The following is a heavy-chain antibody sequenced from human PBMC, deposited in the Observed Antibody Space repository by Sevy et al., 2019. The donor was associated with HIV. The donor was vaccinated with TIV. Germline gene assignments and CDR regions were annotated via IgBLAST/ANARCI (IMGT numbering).Heavy chain of an antibody. CDR3: ARGAVVIGTAATPVLDF. D-gene: IGHD2-2*01. Sequence: SETLSLTCSVSDDSINSYYWSWIRQPPGKGLEWIGYIYNNIGSTSYNPSLTSRVTKSVDTSKNHFSLKLTSLTAADTAIYYCARGAVVIGTAATPVLDFWGLGSLVTVSS. CDR1: DDSINSYY. J-gene: IGHJ4*02. V-gene: IGHV4-59*08. CDR2: IYNNIGST.